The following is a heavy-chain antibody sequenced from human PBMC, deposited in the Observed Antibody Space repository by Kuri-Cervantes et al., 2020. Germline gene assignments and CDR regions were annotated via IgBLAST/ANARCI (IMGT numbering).Heavy chain of an antibody. CDR2: ISYDGSNK. CDR1: GFTFSSYG. CDR3: AKDQAPYSGYEAFDY. V-gene: IGHV3-30*18. Sequence: GESLKISCAASGFTFSSYGMHWVRQAPGKGLEWVAVISYDGSNKYYADSVKGLFTISRDNSKNTLYLQMNSLRAEDTAVYYCAKDQAPYSGYEAFDYWGQGTLVTVSS. D-gene: IGHD5-12*01. J-gene: IGHJ4*02.